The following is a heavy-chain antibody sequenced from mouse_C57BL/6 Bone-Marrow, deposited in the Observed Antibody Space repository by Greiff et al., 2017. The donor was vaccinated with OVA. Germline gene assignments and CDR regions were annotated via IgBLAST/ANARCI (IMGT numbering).Heavy chain of an antibody. D-gene: IGHD4-1*01. Sequence: VQLKQSGPELVKPGDSVKISCKASGYSFTGYFMNWVMQSHGKSLEWIGRINPYNGDTFYNQKFKGKATLTVDKSSSTAHMELRSLTSEDSAVYYCARGNWDGYYFDYWGQGTTLTVSS. CDR3: ARGNWDGYYFDY. J-gene: IGHJ2*01. V-gene: IGHV1-20*01. CDR2: INPYNGDT. CDR1: GYSFTGYF.